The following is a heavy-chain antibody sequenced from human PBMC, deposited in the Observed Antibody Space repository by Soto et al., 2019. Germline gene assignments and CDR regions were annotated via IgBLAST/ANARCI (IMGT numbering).Heavy chain of an antibody. CDR3: AIDPIVGAMGNYYYYGMDV. CDR1: GYTLTELS. V-gene: IGHV1-24*01. Sequence: ASVKVSCKVSGYTLTELSMHWVRQAPGKGLEWMGGFDPEDGETIYAQKFQGRVAMTEDTSTDTAYMELSSLRSEDTAVYYCAIDPIVGAMGNYYYYGMDVWGQGTTVTVSS. J-gene: IGHJ6*02. D-gene: IGHD1-26*01. CDR2: FDPEDGET.